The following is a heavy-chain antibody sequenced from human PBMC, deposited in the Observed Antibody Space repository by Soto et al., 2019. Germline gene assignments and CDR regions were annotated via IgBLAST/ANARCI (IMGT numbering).Heavy chain of an antibody. J-gene: IGHJ6*02. CDR3: ARVFTVLPWFGETNYGMDV. Sequence: SETLSLTCTVSGGSISSYYWSWIRQPPGKGLEWIGYIYYSGSTNYNPSLKSRVTISVDTSKNQFSLKLSSVTAADTAVYYCARVFTVLPWFGETNYGMDVWGQGTKVTVYS. CDR1: GGSISSYY. V-gene: IGHV4-59*01. D-gene: IGHD3-10*01. CDR2: IYYSGST.